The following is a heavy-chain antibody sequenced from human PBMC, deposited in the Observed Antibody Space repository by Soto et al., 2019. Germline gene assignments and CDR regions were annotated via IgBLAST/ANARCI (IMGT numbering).Heavy chain of an antibody. CDR1: EFIFSTQA. J-gene: IGHJ4*02. CDR2: ISGDGDLT. D-gene: IGHD3-10*01. Sequence: HPGGSLRLSCVASEFIFSTQAMSWVRQAPGKGLEWVSGISGDGDLTSYADSVKGRFTISRDNSKNTLYLQMNSLTVDDTAVYYCAKDQTMVRGPFHYWGQGTLVTVSS. V-gene: IGHV3-23*01. CDR3: AKDQTMVRGPFHY.